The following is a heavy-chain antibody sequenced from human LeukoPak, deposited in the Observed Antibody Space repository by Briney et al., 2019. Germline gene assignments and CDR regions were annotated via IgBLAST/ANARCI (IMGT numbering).Heavy chain of an antibody. CDR2: INTNTGNP. J-gene: IGHJ3*02. D-gene: IGHD2-2*01. V-gene: IGHV7-4-1*02. CDR3: ARVTSCSSTSCYFAFDI. CDR1: GYTFTSYA. Sequence: ASVKVSCKASGYTFTSYAMNWVRQAPGQGLEWMGWINTNTGNPTYAQGFTGRFVFSLDTSVSTAYLQISSLKAEDTAVYYCARVTSCSSTSCYFAFDIWGQGTMVTVSS.